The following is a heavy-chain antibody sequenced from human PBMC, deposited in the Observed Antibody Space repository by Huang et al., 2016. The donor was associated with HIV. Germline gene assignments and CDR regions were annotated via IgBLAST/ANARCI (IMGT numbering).Heavy chain of an antibody. D-gene: IGHD3-3*01. CDR3: ARQWTILEWLLGLDV. Sequence: QMQLQQRGAGLLKPSETLSLTCGVSGGSFTGNYLTWIRPAPGKGLGWIGEVNDSGATNYNPSLNGRVTTSLDKSNRELSLNLRSVTAADTAVYYCARQWTILEWLLGLDVWGQGTTVIVSS. CDR2: VNDSGAT. CDR1: GGSFTGNY. J-gene: IGHJ6*02. V-gene: IGHV4-34*02.